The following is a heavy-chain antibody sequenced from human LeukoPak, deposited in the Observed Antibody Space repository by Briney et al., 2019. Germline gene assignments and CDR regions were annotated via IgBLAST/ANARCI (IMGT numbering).Heavy chain of an antibody. Sequence: ASVKVSCKASGYTFTCYGISWVRQAPGQGLEWMGWISAYNGNTNYAQKLQGRVTMTTDTSTSTAYMELRSLRSDDTAVYYCARDGLSITMVRGVIRDFDYWGQGTLVTVSS. CDR2: ISAYNGNT. D-gene: IGHD3-10*01. CDR1: GYTFTCYG. V-gene: IGHV1-18*01. J-gene: IGHJ4*02. CDR3: ARDGLSITMVRGVIRDFDY.